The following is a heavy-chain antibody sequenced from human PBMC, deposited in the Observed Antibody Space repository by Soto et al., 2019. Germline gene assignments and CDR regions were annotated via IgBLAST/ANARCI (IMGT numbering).Heavy chain of an antibody. D-gene: IGHD7-27*01. CDR3: ASRRLGDWFDP. Sequence: SSVKVSYKASCYSFTSYGISWVRQAPGQGLEWMGWISAYNGDTNYAQKLQGRVTMTTDTSTSTAYMELRSLRSDDTAVYYCASRRLGDWFDPWGQGTLVTVSS. CDR2: ISAYNGDT. V-gene: IGHV1-18*04. CDR1: CYSFTSYG. J-gene: IGHJ5*02.